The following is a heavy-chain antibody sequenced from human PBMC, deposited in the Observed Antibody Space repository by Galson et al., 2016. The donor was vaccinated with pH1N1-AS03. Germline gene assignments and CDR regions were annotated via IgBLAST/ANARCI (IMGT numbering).Heavy chain of an antibody. D-gene: IGHD1-20*01. J-gene: IGHJ4*02. V-gene: IGHV1-2*04. CDR2: INSNTGDT. CDR3: AREMLTVTKSFDS. Sequence: SVKVSCKASGYTFTAYYIHWVRQAPGQGLEWVGCINSNTGDTDYAQKFEGLVTMTRDTSISTVYMELSRLRPDDSAEYYCAREMLTVTKSFDSWGQGTLVT. CDR1: GYTFTAYY.